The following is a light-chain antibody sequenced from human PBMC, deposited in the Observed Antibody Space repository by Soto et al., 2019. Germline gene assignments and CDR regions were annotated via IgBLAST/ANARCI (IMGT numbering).Light chain of an antibody. Sequence: DIQMTQSPSSLSVSVGDRVAITCRASQGINNSLSWYQRKPGKVPKLLIFGASNLQSGVPSRFSGSGSGTDFTLTISGLQPEDIATYYCQKYDSAPYTFGQGTKLEIK. CDR2: GAS. CDR1: QGINNS. J-gene: IGKJ2*01. V-gene: IGKV1-27*01. CDR3: QKYDSAPYT.